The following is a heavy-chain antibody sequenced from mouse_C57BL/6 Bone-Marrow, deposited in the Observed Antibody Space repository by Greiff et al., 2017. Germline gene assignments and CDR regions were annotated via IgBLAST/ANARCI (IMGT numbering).Heavy chain of an antibody. CDR1: GYTFTSYW. D-gene: IGHD6-1*01. J-gene: IGHJ4*01. CDR3: ARCGGFHNEYYALDY. CDR2: IHPNSGST. Sequence: QVQLQQPGAELVKPGASVKLSCKASGYTFTSYWMHWVKQRPGQGLEWIGMIHPNSGSTNYNEKFKSKATLTVDKSSSTAYMQLSSLTSEDSAVVYCARCGGFHNEYYALDYWGQGTSLTVSS. V-gene: IGHV1-64*01.